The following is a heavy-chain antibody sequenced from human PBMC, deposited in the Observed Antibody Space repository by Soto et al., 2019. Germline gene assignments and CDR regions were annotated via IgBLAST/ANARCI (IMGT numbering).Heavy chain of an antibody. CDR1: RFTFSRNA. CDR2: IRDRGDST. D-gene: IGHD3-10*01. V-gene: IGHV3-23*01. Sequence: EVQLLESGGGLVQPGGSLRLSCAASRFTFSRNAMSWVRQAPGKGLEWVSTIRDRGDSTYYADSVKGRFTISRDNSKNTLYLQMNRLRAEDTAVYYCAKTGPDYYGSGSPESGAFDIWGQGAMVTVSS. CDR3: AKTGPDYYGSGSPESGAFDI. J-gene: IGHJ3*02.